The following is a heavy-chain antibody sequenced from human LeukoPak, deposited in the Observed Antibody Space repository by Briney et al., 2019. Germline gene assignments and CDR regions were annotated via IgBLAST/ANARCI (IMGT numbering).Heavy chain of an antibody. V-gene: IGHV4-61*02. CDR2: IYTSGTT. CDR1: GDSISSGSYY. D-gene: IGHD2/OR15-2a*01. J-gene: IGHJ5*02. CDR3: ARGNLLNWFDP. Sequence: PSQTLSLTCTVSGDSISSGSYYWSWIRQPAGKGLEWIGRIYTSGTTNYNPSLKSRVTISVDTSKNQFSLKLSSVTAADTAVYYCARGNLLNWFDPWGQGTLVTISS.